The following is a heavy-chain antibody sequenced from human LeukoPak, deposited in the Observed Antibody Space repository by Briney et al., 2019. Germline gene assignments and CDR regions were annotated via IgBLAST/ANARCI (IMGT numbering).Heavy chain of an antibody. V-gene: IGHV3-21*01. CDR1: GFTFSSYE. D-gene: IGHD3-16*01. Sequence: GGSLRLSCAASGFTFSSYEMNWVRQAPGKGLEWVSSITSDSSLMFYAESVKGRFTISRDNARNSLYLQMNSLRAEDTAVYYCIRDLFDDYSLDYWGQGALVTV. CDR2: ITSDSSLM. J-gene: IGHJ4*02. CDR3: IRDLFDDYSLDY.